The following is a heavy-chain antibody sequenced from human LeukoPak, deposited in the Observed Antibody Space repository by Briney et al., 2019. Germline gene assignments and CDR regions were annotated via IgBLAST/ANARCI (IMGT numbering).Heavy chain of an antibody. CDR1: GFTFSRYG. Sequence: PGRSLRLSCAASGFTFSRYGMHWVRQAPGKGLEWVSSISYDGSNKYYADSVKGRFTISRDNSKNTLYLQMNSLRAEDTAVYYCARDKGAFDYWGQGTLVTVSS. V-gene: IGHV3-30*03. CDR2: ISYDGSNK. J-gene: IGHJ4*02. CDR3: ARDKGAFDY.